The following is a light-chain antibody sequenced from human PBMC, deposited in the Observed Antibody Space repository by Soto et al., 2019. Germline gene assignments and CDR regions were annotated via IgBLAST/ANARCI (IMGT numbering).Light chain of an antibody. Sequence: DIQMTQSPSSLSASVGDRVTITCRASQGISNYLAWYQQKPGKVPKLLIYAASTLQSGVPSRFSGSGTGTDFTLTISSLQPEDLENYYCPKYNSAPWTFGQGTKVEIK. CDR3: PKYNSAPWT. CDR1: QGISNY. J-gene: IGKJ1*01. CDR2: AAS. V-gene: IGKV1-27*01.